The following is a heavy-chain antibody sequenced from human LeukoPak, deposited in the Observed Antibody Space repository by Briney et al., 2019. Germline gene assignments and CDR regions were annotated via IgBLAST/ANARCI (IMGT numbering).Heavy chain of an antibody. Sequence: PSETLSLTCAVYGGSFSGYYWGWIRQPPGKGLEWIGSIYHSGSTYYNPSLKSRVTISVDTSKNQFSLKLSSVTAADTAVYYCARRPVTDIVVVPAAPYLTYFDYWGQGTLVTVSS. D-gene: IGHD2-2*01. CDR2: IYHSGST. CDR1: GGSFSGYY. J-gene: IGHJ4*02. CDR3: ARRPVTDIVVVPAAPYLTYFDY. V-gene: IGHV4-38-2*01.